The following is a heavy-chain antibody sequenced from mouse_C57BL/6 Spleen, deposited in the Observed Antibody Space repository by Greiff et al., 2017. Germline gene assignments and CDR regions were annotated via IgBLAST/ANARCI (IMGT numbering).Heavy chain of an antibody. CDR3: ARLGDYGDYYAMDY. Sequence: QVQLQQPGAELVRPGSSVKLSCKASGYTFTSYWMHWVKQRPIQGLEWIGNIDPSDSETHYNQKFKDKATLTVDKSSSTAYMQRSSLTSEDSAVYDCARLGDYGDYYAMDYWGQGTSVTVSS. J-gene: IGHJ4*01. V-gene: IGHV1-52*01. D-gene: IGHD2-4*01. CDR1: GYTFTSYW. CDR2: IDPSDSET.